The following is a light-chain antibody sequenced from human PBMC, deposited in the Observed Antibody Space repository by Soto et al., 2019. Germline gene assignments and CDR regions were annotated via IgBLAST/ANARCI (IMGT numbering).Light chain of an antibody. V-gene: IGKV1-39*01. J-gene: IGKJ1*01. Sequence: DIQLTQSPSSLSAFVGDRVIITCRASQSISSYLNWYQQKPGKAPKLLIYAASSLQSGVPSRFSGSGSGTDFTLTISSLQPEDFATYYCQQSYSTPVTFGQGTKVDI. CDR2: AAS. CDR1: QSISSY. CDR3: QQSYSTPVT.